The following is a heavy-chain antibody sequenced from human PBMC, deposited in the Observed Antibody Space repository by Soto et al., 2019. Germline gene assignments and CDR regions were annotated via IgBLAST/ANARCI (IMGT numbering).Heavy chain of an antibody. D-gene: IGHD3-16*01. J-gene: IGHJ4*02. CDR1: GYTFTSYA. CDR2: INAGNGNT. Sequence: QVQLVQSGAEVKKPGASVKVSCKASGYTFTSYAMHWVRQAPGQRLEWMGWINAGNGNTKYSQKVQGRATITRDTSASTTYMELSRLRCEDTAVYYCARANAAYYDYVWRSSDPYYFDYWGQGTLVTVSS. CDR3: ARANAAYYDYVWRSSDPYYFDY. V-gene: IGHV1-3*01.